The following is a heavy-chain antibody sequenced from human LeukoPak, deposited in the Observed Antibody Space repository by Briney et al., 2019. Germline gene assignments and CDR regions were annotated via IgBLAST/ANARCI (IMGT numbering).Heavy chain of an antibody. Sequence: ASVKVSCKASEYTFTSYDINWVRQAPGQGLEWMGWINTNTGNPTYAQGFTGRFVFSLDTSVSTAYLQISSLKAEDTAVYYCAREVWAVAGTGGDFDYWGQGTLVTVSS. CDR2: INTNTGNP. CDR1: EYTFTSYD. D-gene: IGHD6-19*01. J-gene: IGHJ4*02. CDR3: AREVWAVAGTGGDFDY. V-gene: IGHV7-4-1*02.